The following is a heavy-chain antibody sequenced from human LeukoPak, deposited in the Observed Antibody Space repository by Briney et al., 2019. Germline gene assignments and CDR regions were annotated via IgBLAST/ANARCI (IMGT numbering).Heavy chain of an antibody. CDR3: AKEDTGMYLDY. CDR2: INPNSGGT. J-gene: IGHJ4*02. D-gene: IGHD5-18*01. V-gene: IGHV1-2*02. CDR1: GYTFTGYY. Sequence: ASVTVSCKASGYTFTGYYMHWVRQAPGQGLEWMGWINPNSGGTNHAPKLQGRVTMTRATSISTAYMELSRLRSDDTAVYYCAKEDTGMYLDYWGQGTLVTVST.